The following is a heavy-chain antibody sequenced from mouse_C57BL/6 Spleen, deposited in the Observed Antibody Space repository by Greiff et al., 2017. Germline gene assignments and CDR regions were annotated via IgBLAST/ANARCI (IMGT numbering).Heavy chain of an antibody. D-gene: IGHD2-1*01. J-gene: IGHJ3*01. CDR3: AINRYYGHPAWLAY. CDR1: GYTFTSYW. CDR2: IHPSDSDT. Sequence: QVQLQQPGAELVKPGASVKVSCKASGYTFTSYWMHWVKQRPGQGLEWIGRIHPSDSDTNYNQKFKGKATLPVDKSSSTAYMQLSSLTSGDSAVYYCAINRYYGHPAWLAYWGQGTLVTVSA. V-gene: IGHV1-74*01.